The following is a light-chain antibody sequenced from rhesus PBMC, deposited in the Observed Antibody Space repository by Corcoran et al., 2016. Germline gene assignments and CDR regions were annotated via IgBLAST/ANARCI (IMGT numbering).Light chain of an antibody. CDR3: QHSYGTPRT. J-gene: IGKJ1*01. Sequence: DIQMTQSPSSLSASAGDRVTITCRASENVNNYLHWYQQKPGKAPKLLIYKASTLQSGVPSRFSGSGSGTDFTPTISSLQPEDFATYTCQHSYGTPRTVGQGAKVEIK. CDR2: KAS. V-gene: IGKV1-74*01. CDR1: ENVNNY.